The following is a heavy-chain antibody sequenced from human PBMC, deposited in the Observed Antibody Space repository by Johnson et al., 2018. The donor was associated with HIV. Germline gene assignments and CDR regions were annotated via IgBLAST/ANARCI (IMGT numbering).Heavy chain of an antibody. Sequence: QVQLVESGGGVVQPGRSLRLSCAASGFTFSSYAMHWVRQALGKGLEWVAVISYDRSNKYYADSVKGRFTISIDNSKNTLYLQMNSLRAEPTAVLYCAQGRLVGATTYDAFDIWGQGTMGTVSS. CDR3: AQGRLVGATTYDAFDI. J-gene: IGHJ3*02. V-gene: IGHV3-30-3*02. CDR2: ISYDRSNK. D-gene: IGHD1-26*01. CDR1: GFTFSSYA.